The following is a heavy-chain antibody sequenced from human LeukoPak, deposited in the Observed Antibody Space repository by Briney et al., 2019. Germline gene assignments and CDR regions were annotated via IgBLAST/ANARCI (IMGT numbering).Heavy chain of an antibody. V-gene: IGHV4-61*02. Sequence: PSETLSLTCTVSGGSISSGSYYWSWIRQPAGRGLEWIGRIYTSGSTNYNPSLKSRVTISVDTSKNQFSLKLSSVTAADTAVYYCARGLRKRFGELLSLGYYYGMDVWGQGTTVTVSS. CDR1: GGSISSGSYY. CDR3: ARGLRKRFGELLSLGYYYGMDV. CDR2: IYTSGST. J-gene: IGHJ6*02. D-gene: IGHD3-10*01.